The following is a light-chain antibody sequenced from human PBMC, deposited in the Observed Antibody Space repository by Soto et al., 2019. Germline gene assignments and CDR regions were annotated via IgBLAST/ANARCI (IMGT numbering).Light chain of an antibody. CDR1: QGISSY. CDR2: AAS. V-gene: IGKV1-9*01. J-gene: IGKJ4*01. CDR3: QQLNSYPHT. Sequence: DIQLTQSPSFLSASVGVRVTITCRASQGISSYLAWYQQKPGKAPKLLIYAASTLQSEVPSRFSGSGSGTEFALTISSLQPEDFATYYCQQLNSYPHTFGGGTKVDI.